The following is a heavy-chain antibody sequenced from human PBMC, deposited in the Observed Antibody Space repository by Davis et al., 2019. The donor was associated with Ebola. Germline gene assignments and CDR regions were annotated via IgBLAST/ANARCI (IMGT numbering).Heavy chain of an antibody. J-gene: IGHJ3*02. CDR3: ARIRITLVRGVVVPGGGFDT. Sequence: GESLKISCKGSGYTFSRYWIGWVRQLPGKGLKWMGIISPGDSNARYSPSFQGLVTISVDKSINTAYLQWSSLKASDTATYYCARIRITLVRGVVVPGGGFDTWGQGTSLIVSS. V-gene: IGHV5-51*01. CDR1: GYTFSRYW. CDR2: ISPGDSNA. D-gene: IGHD3-10*01.